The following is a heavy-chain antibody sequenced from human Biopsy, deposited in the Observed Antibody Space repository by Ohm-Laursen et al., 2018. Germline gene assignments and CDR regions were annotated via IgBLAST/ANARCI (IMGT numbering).Heavy chain of an antibody. CDR2: IKTKGFRERT. V-gene: IGHV3-49*04. D-gene: IGHD3-22*01. Sequence: SLRLSCAASGFTFADFAVSWVRQAPGKGLEWVGLIKTKGFRERTQYAASVEGRFTISRDDSKGVAYLEMSGLKTEDTDLYYCTRWYDRSGYYRDLWGQGTLVTVSS. CDR1: GFTFADFA. J-gene: IGHJ5*02. CDR3: TRWYDRSGYYRDL.